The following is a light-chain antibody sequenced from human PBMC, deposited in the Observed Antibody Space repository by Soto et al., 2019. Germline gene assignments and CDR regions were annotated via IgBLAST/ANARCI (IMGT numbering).Light chain of an antibody. Sequence: EIVMTQSPATLSVSPGERATLSCRASQSVSSNLAWYQQKPGQAPRLLIYGASTRATGSPARFSGSGSGTEFTLNLSSLQSEDFAVYYFQQYNNWPPYTFGQGTKLEIK. CDR2: GAS. CDR1: QSVSSN. J-gene: IGKJ2*01. CDR3: QQYNNWPPYT. V-gene: IGKV3-15*01.